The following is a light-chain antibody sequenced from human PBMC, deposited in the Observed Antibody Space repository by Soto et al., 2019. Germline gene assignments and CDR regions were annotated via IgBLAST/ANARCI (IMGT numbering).Light chain of an antibody. CDR3: QQLNSYLFT. V-gene: IGKV1-9*01. Sequence: DIQLTQSPSFLSTSVGDRVTITCRASQGISNYLAWYQQKPGKAPKLLIYAASTLQSGVPSRFSGSGSGAEFSLTISSLQPEDFATYYCQQLNSYLFTFGPGTKVDIK. J-gene: IGKJ3*01. CDR1: QGISNY. CDR2: AAS.